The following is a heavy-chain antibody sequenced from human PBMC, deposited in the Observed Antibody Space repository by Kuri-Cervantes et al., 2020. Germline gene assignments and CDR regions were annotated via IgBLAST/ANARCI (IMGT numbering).Heavy chain of an antibody. J-gene: IGHJ4*02. V-gene: IGHV3-15*01. CDR2: IKSKTDGGTT. CDR1: GFTFSSYA. CDR3: TAITMIVVVISNY. Sequence: GESLKISCAASGFTFSSYAMSWVRQAPGKGLEWVGRIKSKTDGGTTDYAAPVKGRFTISRDDSKNTLYLQMNSLKTEDAAVYYCTAITMIVVVISNYWGQGTLVTVSS. D-gene: IGHD3-22*01.